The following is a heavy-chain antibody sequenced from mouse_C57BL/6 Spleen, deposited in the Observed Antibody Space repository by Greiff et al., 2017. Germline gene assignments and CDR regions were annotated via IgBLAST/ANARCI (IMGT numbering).Heavy chain of an antibody. Sequence: EVQLQQSGPELVKPGASVKMSCKASGYTFTDYNMHWVKQSHGKSLEWIGYINPNNGGTRYNQKFKGKATLTVNKSSSTAYRELRSLTSEDSAVYYGARWYYSNWWYYFDYWGQGTTLTVSS. CDR2: INPNNGGT. CDR3: ARWYYSNWWYYFDY. CDR1: GYTFTDYN. D-gene: IGHD2-5*01. J-gene: IGHJ2*01. V-gene: IGHV1-22*01.